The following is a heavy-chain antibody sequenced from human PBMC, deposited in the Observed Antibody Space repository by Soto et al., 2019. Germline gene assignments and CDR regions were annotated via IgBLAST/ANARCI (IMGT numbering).Heavy chain of an antibody. CDR1: GLPSRGNA. CDR2: TSYDGSNN. CDR3: ARWGTTGGLDV. V-gene: IGHV3-33*05. Sequence: QVQLVESGGAGFKPGTSLDFPCVGSGLPSRGNAIPWVGQVQGKGLGWVALTSYDGSNNFYGDSVKGRFTISRHNSRNTVELQMDSLRFEDTALYYCARWGTTGGLDVWGQGTLVSVSS. D-gene: IGHD3-16*01. J-gene: IGHJ4*02.